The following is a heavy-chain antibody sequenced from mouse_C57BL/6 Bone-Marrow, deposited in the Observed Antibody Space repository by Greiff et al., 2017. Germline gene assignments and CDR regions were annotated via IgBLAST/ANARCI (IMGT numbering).Heavy chain of an antibody. CDR3: TFITAVPGDY. D-gene: IGHD1-1*01. J-gene: IGHJ2*01. Sequence: EVQLQESGAELVRPGASVKLSCTASGFNIKDDYMHWVKQRPEQGLEWIGWIDRENGDTEYASKVQGKATITADTYSNTVYLQLSSLTSEDAAVYYCTFITAVPGDYWGQGTTLTVSS. CDR1: GFNIKDDY. CDR2: IDRENGDT. V-gene: IGHV14-4*01.